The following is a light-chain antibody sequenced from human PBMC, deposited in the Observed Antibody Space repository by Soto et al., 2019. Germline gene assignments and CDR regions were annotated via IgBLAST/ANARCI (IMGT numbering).Light chain of an antibody. CDR2: ENN. V-gene: IGLV1-51*02. CDR3: GAWDNSLIAVV. Sequence: QSVLTQPPSVSAAPGQKVTISCSGSSSNIGNNYVSWYQQLPGTAPKPLIYENNKRPSEIPDRFSGSKSGTSATLGISGLQTGDEADYFCGAWDNSLIAVVFGGGIQLTVL. J-gene: IGLJ3*02. CDR1: SSNIGNNY.